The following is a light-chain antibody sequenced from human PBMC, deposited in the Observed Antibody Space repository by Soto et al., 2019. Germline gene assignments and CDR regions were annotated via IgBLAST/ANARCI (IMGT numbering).Light chain of an antibody. CDR3: ASFTRSVTVV. V-gene: IGLV2-14*03. Sequence: QSALTQPASVSGSPGQSITISCGGTSSDVVGYNYVSWYQQHPGKVPRLIISDVNKRPSGVSDRFSGSKSGNTASLTISGLQAEDEADYYCASFTRSVTVVFGGGTKLTVL. J-gene: IGLJ2*01. CDR1: SSDVVGYNY. CDR2: DVN.